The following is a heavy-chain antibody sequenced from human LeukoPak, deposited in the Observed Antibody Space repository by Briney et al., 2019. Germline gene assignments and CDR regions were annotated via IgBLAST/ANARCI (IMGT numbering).Heavy chain of an antibody. CDR3: ARDRLVGAIGD. V-gene: IGHV3-66*01. D-gene: IGHD1-26*01. CDR1: RFTVSSNY. J-gene: IGHJ4*02. CDR2: IYSGGST. Sequence: GGSLRLSCAASRFTVSSNYMSWVRQAPGKGLEWVSVIYSGGSTYYADSVKGRFTISRDNSKNTLYLQMNSLRAEDTAVYYCARDRLVGAIGDWGQGTLVTVSS.